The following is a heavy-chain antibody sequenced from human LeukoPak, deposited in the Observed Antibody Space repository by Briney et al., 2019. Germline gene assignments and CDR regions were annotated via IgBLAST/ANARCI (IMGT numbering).Heavy chain of an antibody. J-gene: IGHJ4*02. V-gene: IGHV3-30-3*01. CDR1: GFTFSSYA. D-gene: IGHD6-19*01. Sequence: GGSLRLSCAASGFTFSSYAMHWVRQAPGKGLEWVAVISYDGSNKYYADSVKGRFTTSRDNSKNTLYLQMNSLRAEDTAVYYCARAPIAVASFDYWGQGTLVTVSS. CDR2: ISYDGSNK. CDR3: ARAPIAVASFDY.